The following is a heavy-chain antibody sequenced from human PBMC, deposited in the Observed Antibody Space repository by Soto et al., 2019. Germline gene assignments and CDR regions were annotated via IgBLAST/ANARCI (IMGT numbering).Heavy chain of an antibody. CDR3: ARVGHITNYGMAV. D-gene: IGHD1-26*01. CDR1: GDTLSSYP. V-gene: IGHV1-69*01. J-gene: IGHJ6*02. Sequence: QVQLVQSGAEVKKPGSSVKVSCEASGDTLSSYPINWVRQAPGQGLEWMGGIIPFFGTSNYAQKFQGRVTITADDSTSTAYMELRSLRSEDTAVYYCARVGHITNYGMAVWGQGTTVTVSS. CDR2: IIPFFGTS.